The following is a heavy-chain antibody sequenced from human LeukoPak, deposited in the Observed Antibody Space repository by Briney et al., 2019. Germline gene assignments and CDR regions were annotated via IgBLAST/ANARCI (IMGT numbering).Heavy chain of an antibody. CDR1: GFTFSSYA. CDR3: AKDPRGIAVAGTDY. Sequence: GGSLRLSCAASGFTFSSYAMRWVRQAPGKGLEWVSAISGSGGSTYYADSVKGRFTISRDNSKNTLYLQMNSLRAEDTAVYYCAKDPRGIAVAGTDYWGQGTLVTVSS. CDR2: ISGSGGST. D-gene: IGHD6-19*01. J-gene: IGHJ4*02. V-gene: IGHV3-23*01.